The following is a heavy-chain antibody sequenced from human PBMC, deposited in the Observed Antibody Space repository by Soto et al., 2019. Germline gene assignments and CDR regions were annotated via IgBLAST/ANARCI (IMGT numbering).Heavy chain of an antibody. CDR1: GGSFSGDY. J-gene: IGHJ4*02. CDR3: ARGDPGGWYYFDY. V-gene: IGHV4-34*01. D-gene: IGHD6-19*01. Sequence: PSETLSLTCAVYGGSFSGDYWSWIRQPPGKGLEWIGEINHSGSTNYSPSLKSRVTVSVDTSKNQFSLNLTSVTAADTAVYYCARGDPGGWYYFDYWGQGNMVTVSS. CDR2: INHSGST.